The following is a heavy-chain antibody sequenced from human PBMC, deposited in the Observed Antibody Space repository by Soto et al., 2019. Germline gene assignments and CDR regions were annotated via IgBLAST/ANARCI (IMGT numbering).Heavy chain of an antibody. V-gene: IGHV3-74*01. D-gene: IGHD1-7*01. CDR2: VNSDVSST. J-gene: IGHJ3*02. Sequence: EVQLVESGGGLVQPGGSLRLSCAASGFTFSSYWMHWVRQAPGKGLVWVSRVNSDVSSTNYADSVKGRFTISRDNAKDTLYLQMNSLRAEEMAVYYCAREGNYGNHHDGFDIWGQGTMVTVSS. CDR3: AREGNYGNHHDGFDI. CDR1: GFTFSSYW.